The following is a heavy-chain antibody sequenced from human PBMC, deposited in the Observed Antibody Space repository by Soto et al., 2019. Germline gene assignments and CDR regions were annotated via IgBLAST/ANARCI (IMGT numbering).Heavy chain of an antibody. D-gene: IGHD5-18*01. CDR2: INPSGGST. CDR1: GYTFTSYY. Sequence: ASVKVSCKASGYTFTSYYMHWVRQAPGQGLEWFGIINPSGGSTSYAQKFQGRVTMTRDTSTSTVYMELSSLRSEDTAVYYCARDLDTAMVRISDYYYGMDVWGQGTTVTVSS. CDR3: ARDLDTAMVRISDYYYGMDV. J-gene: IGHJ6*02. V-gene: IGHV1-46*01.